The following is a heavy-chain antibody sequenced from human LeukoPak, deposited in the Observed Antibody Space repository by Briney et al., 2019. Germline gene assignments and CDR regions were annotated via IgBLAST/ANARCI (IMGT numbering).Heavy chain of an antibody. CDR3: ASQYCGGDCYEPPFDY. Sequence: ASVKVSCKASGYTFTSYGISWVRQAPGQGLEWMGWISAYNGNTNYAQKLQGRVTMTTDTSTSTAYMELSSLRSEDTAVYYCASQYCGGDCYEPPFDYWGQGTLVTVSS. J-gene: IGHJ4*02. V-gene: IGHV1-18*01. CDR2: ISAYNGNT. CDR1: GYTFTSYG. D-gene: IGHD2-21*02.